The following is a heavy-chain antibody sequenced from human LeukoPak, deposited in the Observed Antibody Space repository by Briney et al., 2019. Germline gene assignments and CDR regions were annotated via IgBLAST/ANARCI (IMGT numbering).Heavy chain of an antibody. CDR1: GFTFSSYG. J-gene: IGHJ6*03. CDR3: AKEGLVNYYYYYMDV. Sequence: PGGSLRLSCAASGFTFSSYGMHWVRQAPGKGLEWVAQIKPDGSDKYYVDSVKGRFTISRDNSKNALYLQMNSLRAEDTAVYYCAKEGLVNYYYYYMDVWGKGTTVTVSS. V-gene: IGHV3-7*01. D-gene: IGHD2-8*02. CDR2: IKPDGSDK.